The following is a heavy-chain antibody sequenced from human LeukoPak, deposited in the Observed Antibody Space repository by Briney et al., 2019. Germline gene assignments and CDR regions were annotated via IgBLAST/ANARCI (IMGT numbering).Heavy chain of an antibody. D-gene: IGHD1-26*01. CDR3: ARVGGATAVTMYIEY. CDR1: GITLSGYR. CDR2: MTTSGNTI. J-gene: IGHJ4*02. Sequence: PGGSLRLSHVVSGITLSGYRMVSVRQAPGKGLEWLSFMTTSGNTIFYAESVKDRFTISRDNAKKSLYLQMNSLRDEDTAVYYCARVGGATAVTMYIEYWGQGTLVTVSS. V-gene: IGHV3-48*02.